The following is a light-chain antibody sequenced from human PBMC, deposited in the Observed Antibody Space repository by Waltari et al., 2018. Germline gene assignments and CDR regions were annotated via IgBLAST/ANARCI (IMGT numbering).Light chain of an antibody. J-gene: IGLJ3*02. V-gene: IGLV2-14*01. CDR3: SSYTSSSTRG. Sequence: QSALTQPASVSGSPGQSITISCTGTSSDVGGYNYVSWYQQHPGKAPKLMIYDVSKRPPGVSNRFSGSKSGNTASLTISGLQAEDEADYYCSSYTSSSTRGFGGGTKLTVL. CDR1: SSDVGGYNY. CDR2: DVS.